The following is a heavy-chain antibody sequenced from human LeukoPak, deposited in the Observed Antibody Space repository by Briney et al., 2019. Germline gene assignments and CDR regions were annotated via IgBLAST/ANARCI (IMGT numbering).Heavy chain of an antibody. Sequence: SGGSLRLSCAASGFTFSSYWMHWVRKAPGKGLVWVSRINTDGSSTSYADSVKGRFTISRDNAKNTLYLQMDSLRAEDTAVYYCARESGIAAALDLWGQGTLVTVSS. J-gene: IGHJ5*02. CDR3: ARESGIAAALDL. CDR1: GFTFSSYW. D-gene: IGHD6-13*01. V-gene: IGHV3-74*01. CDR2: INTDGSST.